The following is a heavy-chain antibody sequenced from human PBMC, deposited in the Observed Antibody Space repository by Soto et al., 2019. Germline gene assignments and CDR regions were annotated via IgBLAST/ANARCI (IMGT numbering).Heavy chain of an antibody. D-gene: IGHD4-17*01. CDR3: AGDYGVYDWYGMDV. Sequence: VQLVQSGAEVKKPGSSVKVSCRASGATFRSYAFTWVRQAPGQGLEWMGGISPIFGSTIYARQFQGRVTITADDSASTAYMELNSLSFEDTAVYYCAGDYGVYDWYGMDVWGQGTTVTVSS. J-gene: IGHJ6*02. CDR1: GATFRSYA. V-gene: IGHV1-69*01. CDR2: ISPIFGST.